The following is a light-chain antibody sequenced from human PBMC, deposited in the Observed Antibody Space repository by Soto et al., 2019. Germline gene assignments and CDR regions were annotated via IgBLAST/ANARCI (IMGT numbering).Light chain of an antibody. CDR2: AAS. CDR1: QSVSGW. J-gene: IGKJ1*01. V-gene: IGKV1-5*01. Sequence: DIQMTQSPSTLSASVGDTVTVTCRASQSVSGWLAWYQQKPGKAPKLLIYAASTLQSGVPSRFSGSGSGTEFTLTISSLQPDDFATYYCQQYNSYSFGQGTKVDIK. CDR3: QQYNSYS.